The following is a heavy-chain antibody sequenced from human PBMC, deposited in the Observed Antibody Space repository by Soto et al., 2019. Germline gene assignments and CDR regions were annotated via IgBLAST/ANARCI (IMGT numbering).Heavy chain of an antibody. CDR3: ARDESRGSSGWYWGFDY. CDR1: GFTFSSYG. CDR2: IWYDGSNK. J-gene: IGHJ4*02. D-gene: IGHD6-19*01. V-gene: IGHV3-33*01. Sequence: QPAGSLRLSXAASGFTFSSYGMHWVRQAPGKGLEWVAVIWYDGSNKYYADSVKGRFTISRDNSKNTLYLQMNSLRAEDTAVYYCARDESRGSSGWYWGFDYWGQGTLVTVSS.